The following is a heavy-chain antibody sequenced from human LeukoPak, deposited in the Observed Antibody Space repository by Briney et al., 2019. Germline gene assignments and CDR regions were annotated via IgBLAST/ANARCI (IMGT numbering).Heavy chain of an antibody. CDR1: GGFISSFY. Sequence: PSETLSLTCTVSGGFISSFYWSWIRQPPGKGLEWIGYIYYSGNTNYNPSLKSRVTISLDTSKNQFSLKLTSVTAADTAMYYCARRKAKTPNYFDYWGQGALVTVSS. J-gene: IGHJ4*02. CDR2: IYYSGNT. V-gene: IGHV4-59*08. CDR3: ARRKAKTPNYFDY.